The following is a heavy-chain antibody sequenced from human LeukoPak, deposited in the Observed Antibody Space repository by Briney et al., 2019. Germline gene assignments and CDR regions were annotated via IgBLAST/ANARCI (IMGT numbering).Heavy chain of an antibody. V-gene: IGHV3-21*01. CDR1: GFTFSSYS. CDR3: ARETGGYSYGGEYYYYGMDV. Sequence: GGPLRLSCAASGFTFSSYSMNWVRQAPGKGLEWVSSISSSRSYIYYADSVKGRFTISRDNAKNSLYLQMNSLRAEDTAVYYCARETGGYSYGGEYYYYGMDVWGQGTTVTVSS. CDR2: ISSSRSYI. J-gene: IGHJ6*02. D-gene: IGHD5-18*01.